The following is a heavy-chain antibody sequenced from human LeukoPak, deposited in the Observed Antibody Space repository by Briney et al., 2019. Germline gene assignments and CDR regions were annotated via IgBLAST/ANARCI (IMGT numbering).Heavy chain of an antibody. J-gene: IGHJ4*02. CDR3: ARVTREYSYFDY. D-gene: IGHD6-6*01. CDR2: ISSSSSYI. CDR1: GFTFSSNW. V-gene: IGHV3-21*01. Sequence: GGSLRLSCAASGFTFSSNWMHWVRQVPGKGLEWVSSISSSSSYIYYADSVKGRFTISRDNAKNSLCLQMNSLRAEDTAVYYCARVTREYSYFDYWGQGTLVTVSS.